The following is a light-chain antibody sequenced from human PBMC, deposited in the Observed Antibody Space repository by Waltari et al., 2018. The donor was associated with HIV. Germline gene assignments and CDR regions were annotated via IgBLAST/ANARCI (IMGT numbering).Light chain of an antibody. Sequence: SYELTQPPSVSVSPGQTASIACSGENLEAKSASWYQQKPGQSPVLVIYEDTKRPSGIPERISGSNSGNTATLTISGTQTMDEADYFCQAWDSNSGFFGTGTKLTVL. V-gene: IGLV3-1*01. J-gene: IGLJ1*01. CDR1: NLEAKS. CDR3: QAWDSNSGF. CDR2: EDT.